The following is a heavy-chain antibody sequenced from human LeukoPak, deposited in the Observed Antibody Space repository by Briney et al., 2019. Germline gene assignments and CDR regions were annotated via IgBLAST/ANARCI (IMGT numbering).Heavy chain of an antibody. D-gene: IGHD1-26*01. Sequence: TGGSLRLSCAASGFTVSSNYMSWVRQAPGKGLEWVSVIYSGGSTYYADSVKGRFTISRDNSKNTLYLQMNSLRAEDTAVYYCARWFPVGATTQPHFDYWGQGTLVTVSS. V-gene: IGHV3-66*01. J-gene: IGHJ4*02. CDR2: IYSGGST. CDR1: GFTVSSNY. CDR3: ARWFPVGATTQPHFDY.